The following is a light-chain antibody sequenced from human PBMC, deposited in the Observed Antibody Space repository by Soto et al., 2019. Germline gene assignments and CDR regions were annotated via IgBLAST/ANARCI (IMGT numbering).Light chain of an antibody. CDR3: AAWDDSLNGPV. J-gene: IGLJ2*01. Sequence: QSVLTQPPSASGTPGQRVTISCSGSSSNIGSKTVNWYQQLPGTAPKLLIYSNSQRPSGVPDRFSGSKSGTSASLAISGLQSEDEADYYCAAWDDSLNGPVFGGGTKVTVL. CDR2: SNS. V-gene: IGLV1-44*01. CDR1: SSNIGSKT.